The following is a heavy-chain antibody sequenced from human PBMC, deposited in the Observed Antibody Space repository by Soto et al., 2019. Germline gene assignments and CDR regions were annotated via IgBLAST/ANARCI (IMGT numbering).Heavy chain of an antibody. D-gene: IGHD2-21*02. CDR1: GFSLSTGGVG. J-gene: IGHJ6*02. V-gene: IGHV2-5*02. Sequence: SGPTLVNPTQTLTLTCTFSGFSLSTGGVGVGWIRQPPGKALEWLALIYWDDDKRYSPSLKSRLTITKDTSKNQVVLTMTNMDPVDTATYYCAHSRCGGDCLQSYSSHYYFGMDVRGQGTTIPVSS. CDR2: IYWDDDK. CDR3: AHSRCGGDCLQSYSSHYYFGMDV.